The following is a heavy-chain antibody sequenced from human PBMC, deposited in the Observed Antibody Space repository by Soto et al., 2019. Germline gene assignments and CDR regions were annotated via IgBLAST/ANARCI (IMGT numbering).Heavy chain of an antibody. V-gene: IGHV4-34*01. CDR3: ARSPSGGPRYFDY. CDR1: GGSFSGYY. Sequence: PSETLSLTCAVYGGSFSGYYWSWIRQPPGKGLEWIGEINHSGSTNYNPSLKSRVTISVDTSKNQFSLKLSSVTAADTAVYYCARSPSGGPRYFDYWGQGTLVTVSS. CDR2: INHSGST. J-gene: IGHJ4*02.